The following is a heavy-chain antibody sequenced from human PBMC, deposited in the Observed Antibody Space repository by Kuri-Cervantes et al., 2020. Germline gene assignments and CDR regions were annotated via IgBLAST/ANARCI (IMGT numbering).Heavy chain of an antibody. CDR2: IYYSGST. Sequence: SETLSLTCTVSGGSISSGDYYWSWIRQPPGKGLEWIGYIYYSGSTYYNPSLKSRVTISVDTSKNQFSLKLSSVTAADTAVYYCARDISSGWYGWFDPWGQGTLVTVSS. D-gene: IGHD6-19*01. V-gene: IGHV4-30-4*02. J-gene: IGHJ5*02. CDR1: GGSISSGDYY. CDR3: ARDISSGWYGWFDP.